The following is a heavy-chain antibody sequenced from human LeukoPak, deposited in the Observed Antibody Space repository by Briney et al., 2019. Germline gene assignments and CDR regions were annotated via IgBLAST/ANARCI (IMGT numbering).Heavy chain of an antibody. CDR2: INTYNGNT. V-gene: IGHV1-18*01. J-gene: IGHJ4*02. CDR3: ARDTPQHLKRFDY. D-gene: IGHD6-13*01. CDR1: GYTLNKFG. Sequence: GASVKVSCKASGYTLNKFGMSWVRQAPGQGLEWLGWINTYNGNTKLGEKFQGRVTMTTDTSTSTVYMELTSLRTDDTAVYFCARDTPQHLKRFDYWGEGTLVTVSS.